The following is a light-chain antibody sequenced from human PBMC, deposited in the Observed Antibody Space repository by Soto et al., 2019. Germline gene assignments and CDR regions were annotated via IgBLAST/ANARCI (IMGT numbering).Light chain of an antibody. CDR2: GNT. CDR3: QSYDDSLSVHYV. CDR1: SSNIGSTYD. J-gene: IGLJ1*01. Sequence: QPVLTQPPAVSEAPGQRVTISCTGSSSNIGSTYDVQWYQQLPGTAPKLLIHGNTNRPSGVPDRFSGSKSGTSASLAITGLQADDEADYYCQSYDDSLSVHYVFGTGTKVTVL. V-gene: IGLV1-40*01.